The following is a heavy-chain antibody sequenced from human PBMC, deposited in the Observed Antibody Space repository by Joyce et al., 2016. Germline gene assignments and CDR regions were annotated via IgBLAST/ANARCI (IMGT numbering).Heavy chain of an antibody. Sequence: QVQLQESGPGLVKPSGTLSLTCAVSGGSISSAHWWSWVRQPPGKGLEWIGEIYLVGSTTYNPSLMSRVTISVYKSKNQLSLKMNSVTAADTAVYYCARKGAYSQDSWGQGTLVTVSS. CDR3: ARKGAYSQDS. J-gene: IGHJ5*01. CDR2: IYLVGST. D-gene: IGHD5-12*01. CDR1: GGSISSAHW. V-gene: IGHV4-4*02.